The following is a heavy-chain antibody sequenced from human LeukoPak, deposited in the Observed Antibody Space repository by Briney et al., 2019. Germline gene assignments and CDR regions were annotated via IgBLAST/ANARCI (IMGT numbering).Heavy chain of an antibody. Sequence: PGRSLSLSCAASGFTFSSYAMHWVRQAPGKGLEWVAVISYDGSNKYYADSVKGRFTISRDNSKNTLYLQMNSLRAEDTAVYYCARDKQWLEYPDYWGQGTPATVSS. CDR2: ISYDGSNK. J-gene: IGHJ4*02. V-gene: IGHV3-30*04. D-gene: IGHD6-19*01. CDR3: ARDKQWLEYPDY. CDR1: GFTFSSYA.